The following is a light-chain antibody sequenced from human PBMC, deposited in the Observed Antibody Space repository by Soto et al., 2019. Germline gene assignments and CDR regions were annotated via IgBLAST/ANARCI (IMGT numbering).Light chain of an antibody. J-gene: IGLJ3*02. Sequence: QSALTQPPSASGSPGQSVTISCTGTSSDVGAYNYVSWYQQHAGKAPKLVIYEVTKRPSGVPDRFSGSKSANTASLTVSGLQAEAEADYYCSSFASRNTWVFGGGTKLTVL. CDR3: SSFASRNTWV. CDR2: EVT. CDR1: SSDVGAYNY. V-gene: IGLV2-8*01.